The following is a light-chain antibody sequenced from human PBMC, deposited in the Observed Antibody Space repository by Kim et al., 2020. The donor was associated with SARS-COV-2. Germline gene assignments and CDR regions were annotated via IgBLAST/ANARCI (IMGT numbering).Light chain of an antibody. CDR1: SSNIGADYV. V-gene: IGLV1-40*01. Sequence: QRVTISCTGSSSNIGADYVARWYQQPPAAAPLLINDDNSRRPAGVPGRFSGTNGATAAPVIIAGLQAEDEDDYCCQCYGSSLRVKVFGGGTQLTVL. CDR2: DNS. J-gene: IGLJ3*02. CDR3: QCYGSSLRVKV.